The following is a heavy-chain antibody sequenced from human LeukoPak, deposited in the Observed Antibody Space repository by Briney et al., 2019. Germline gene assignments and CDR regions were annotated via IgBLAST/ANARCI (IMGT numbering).Heavy chain of an antibody. CDR3: ARDGGDFFDY. CDR1: GGPISSYS. CDR2: IYYSGST. D-gene: IGHD3-16*01. V-gene: IGHV4-59*01. Sequence: PSETLSLTCTVSGGPISSYSWSWIRQPPGKGLEWIGYIYYSGSTNYNPSLKSRVTISVDMSKNQFSLKLSSATAADTAVYYCARDGGDFFDYWGQGTLVTVSS. J-gene: IGHJ4*02.